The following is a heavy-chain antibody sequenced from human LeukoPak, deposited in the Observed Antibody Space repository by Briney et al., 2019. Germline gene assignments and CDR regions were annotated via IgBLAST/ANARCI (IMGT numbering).Heavy chain of an antibody. J-gene: IGHJ6*02. V-gene: IGHV3-53*01. Sequence: GDSLRLSCAPSGFTFSSSYMTWVRQAPGKGLEWVSVLYSGGGTYYADSLKGRFTISRDNSKNTVYLQMNNLRAEDTAVYYCARDRVTRGYGYGIPLYGMDVWGQGTTVTVSS. CDR2: LYSGGGT. CDR1: GFTFSSSY. D-gene: IGHD5-18*01. CDR3: ARDRVTRGYGYGIPLYGMDV.